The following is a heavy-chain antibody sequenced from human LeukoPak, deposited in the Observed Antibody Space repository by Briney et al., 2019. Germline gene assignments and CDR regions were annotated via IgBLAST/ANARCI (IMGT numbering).Heavy chain of an antibody. Sequence: GGSLRLSCAASGFTFSSYGMHWVRQAPGKGLEWVAVIWYDGSNKYYADSVKGRFTISRDNAKNLLYLQMNSLRAEDTAVYYCARWTDWYFDLWGRGTLVTVSS. CDR1: GFTFSSYG. CDR3: ARWTDWYFDL. D-gene: IGHD3/OR15-3a*01. CDR2: IWYDGSNK. V-gene: IGHV3-33*01. J-gene: IGHJ2*01.